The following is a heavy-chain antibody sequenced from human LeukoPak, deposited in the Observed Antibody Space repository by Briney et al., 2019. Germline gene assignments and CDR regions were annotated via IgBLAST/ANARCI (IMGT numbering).Heavy chain of an antibody. CDR3: AREKMPRHDGLDY. CDR1: GGTFSIYA. V-gene: IGHV1-69*01. D-gene: IGHD5-24*01. J-gene: IGHJ4*02. CDR2: IIPIFGTA. Sequence: SVKVSCKASGGTFSIYAISWVRQAPGQGLEWMGGIIPIFGTANYAQKFQGRVTITADESTSTAYMELSSLRSEDTAVYYCAREKMPRHDGLDYWGQGTLVTVSS.